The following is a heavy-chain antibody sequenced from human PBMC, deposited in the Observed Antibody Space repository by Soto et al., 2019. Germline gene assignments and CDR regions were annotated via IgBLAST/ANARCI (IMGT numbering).Heavy chain of an antibody. CDR3: AAPTATYWNFSI. CDR2: IHYSGTT. CDR1: GDSITAGGHY. D-gene: IGHD2-21*02. V-gene: IGHV4-31*03. J-gene: IGHJ2*01. Sequence: SETLSLTCTVSGDSITAGGHYWAWIRQHPEKGLEWLGYIHYSGTTDYNPSLKSRLTVSVDTSKNQFSLSLSSVTAADTATYYCAAPTATYWNFSIWGRGTLVTVSS.